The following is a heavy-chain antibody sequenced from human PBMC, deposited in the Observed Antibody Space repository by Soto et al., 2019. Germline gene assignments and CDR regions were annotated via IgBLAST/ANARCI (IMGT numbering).Heavy chain of an antibody. CDR2: IYYSGST. Sequence: PSETLSLTCTVSGGAISSYYWSWIRQPPGKGLEWIGYIYYSGSTNYNPSLKSRVTISVDTSKNQFSLKLSSVTAADTAVYYCARLSGGNSDWFDPWGQGTLVTVSS. CDR3: ARLSGGNSDWFDP. D-gene: IGHD2-21*02. CDR1: GGAISSYY. V-gene: IGHV4-59*08. J-gene: IGHJ5*02.